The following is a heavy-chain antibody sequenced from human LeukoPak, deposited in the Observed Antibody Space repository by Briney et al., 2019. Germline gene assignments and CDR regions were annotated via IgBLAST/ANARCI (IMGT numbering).Heavy chain of an antibody. CDR2: INAGNGNT. V-gene: IGHV1-3*01. CDR1: GYTFTSYA. Sequence: GASVKVSCKASGYTFTSYAMHWVRQAPGQRLEWMGWINAGNGNTKYSQKFQGRVTITTDESTSTAYMELSSLRSEDTAVYYCAREGFGTVPAAIHPPYYYYYMDVWGKGTTVTVSS. J-gene: IGHJ6*03. CDR3: AREGFGTVPAAIHPPYYYYYMDV. D-gene: IGHD2-2*02.